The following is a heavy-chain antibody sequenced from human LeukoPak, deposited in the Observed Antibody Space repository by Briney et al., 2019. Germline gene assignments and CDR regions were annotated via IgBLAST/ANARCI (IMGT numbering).Heavy chain of an antibody. CDR1: GLTFSDHY. V-gene: IGHV3-72*01. J-gene: IGHJ4*02. Sequence: PGGTLRLSCAASGLTFSDHYMDWVRQAPGKGLEWVGRSRDRANSYTTENATSVEGRFTISRDDSKNSLYLQMNSLKTEDTAVYYCANFFGNNFGFWGQGTLVNV. D-gene: IGHD5-24*01. CDR3: ANFFGNNFGF. CDR2: SRDRANSYTT.